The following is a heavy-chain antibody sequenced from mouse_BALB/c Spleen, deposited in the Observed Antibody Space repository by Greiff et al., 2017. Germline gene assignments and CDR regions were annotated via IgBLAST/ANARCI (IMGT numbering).Heavy chain of an antibody. CDR2: INPYNDGT. CDR3: ARGYGNYPAWFAY. Sequence: VHVKQSGPELVKPGASVKMSCKASGYTFTSYVMHWVKQKPGQGLEWIGYINPYNDGTKYNEKFKGKATLTSDKSSSTAYMELSSLTSEDSAVYYCARGYGNYPAWFAYWGQGTLVTVSA. CDR1: GYTFTSYV. J-gene: IGHJ3*01. D-gene: IGHD2-10*02. V-gene: IGHV1-14*01.